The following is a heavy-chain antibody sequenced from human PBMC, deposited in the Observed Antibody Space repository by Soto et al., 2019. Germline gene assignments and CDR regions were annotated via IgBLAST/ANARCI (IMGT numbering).Heavy chain of an antibody. D-gene: IGHD1-1*01. J-gene: IGHJ2*01. Sequence: EVQLVESGGSVIRPGGSLRLSCAASGFAFQNHGMAWVRQVPGKGLEWVAGISGSGVNAGYADSVKGRFTISRDNGDNSLYLEINNLGVEDTALYHCARKPHWQYWYFDLWGRGTIVTVS. CDR3: ARKPHWQYWYFDL. CDR2: ISGSGVNA. V-gene: IGHV3-20*01. CDR1: GFAFQNHG.